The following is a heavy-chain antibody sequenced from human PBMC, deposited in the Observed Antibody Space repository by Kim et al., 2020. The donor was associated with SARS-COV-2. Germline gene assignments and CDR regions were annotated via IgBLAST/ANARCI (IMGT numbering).Heavy chain of an antibody. D-gene: IGHD3-10*01. Sequence: GGSLRLSCAASGFKFSYYWMSWVRQVPGKGLEWVANIKQDGSEKYYVDSVNGRFTISRDNLKNSLYLQMNSLRAEDTAVYYCVRLYDSYNSGSSYFYFDYWGQGAPVTVSS. J-gene: IGHJ4*02. CDR2: IKQDGSEK. V-gene: IGHV3-7*01. CDR1: GFKFSYYW. CDR3: VRLYDSYNSGSSYFYFDY.